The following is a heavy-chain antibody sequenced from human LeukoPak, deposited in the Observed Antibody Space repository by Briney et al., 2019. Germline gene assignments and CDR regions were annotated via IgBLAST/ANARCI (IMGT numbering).Heavy chain of an antibody. Sequence: PSETLSLTCAVSSGSISSSNWWSWVRQPPGKGLEWIGEIYHSGSTNYNPSLKSRVTISVDKSKNQFSLKLSSVTAADTAVYYCARNYCSGGSCSYYWGQGTLVTVSS. CDR3: ARNYCSGGSCSYY. J-gene: IGHJ4*02. V-gene: IGHV4-4*02. CDR1: SGSISSSNW. D-gene: IGHD2-15*01. CDR2: IYHSGST.